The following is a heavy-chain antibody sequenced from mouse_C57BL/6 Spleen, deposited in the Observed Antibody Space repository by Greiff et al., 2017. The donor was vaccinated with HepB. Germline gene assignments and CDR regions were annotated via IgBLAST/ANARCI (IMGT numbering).Heavy chain of an antibody. CDR3: AREGSGYYWYFDV. D-gene: IGHD1-3*01. CDR1: GFTFSSYA. Sequence: EVKLQESGGGLVKPGGSLKLSCAASGFTFSSYAMSWVRQTPEKRLEWVATISDGGSYTYYPDNVKGRFTISRDNAKNNLYLQMSHLKSEDTAMYYCAREGSGYYWYFDVWGTGTTVTVSS. J-gene: IGHJ1*03. V-gene: IGHV5-4*01. CDR2: ISDGGSYT.